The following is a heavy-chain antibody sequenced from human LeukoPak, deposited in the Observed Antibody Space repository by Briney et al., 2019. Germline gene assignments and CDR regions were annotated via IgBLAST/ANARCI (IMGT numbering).Heavy chain of an antibody. J-gene: IGHJ4*02. V-gene: IGHV1-18*01. CDR1: GYTFTSYG. CDR2: ISGYNGNK. D-gene: IGHD1-1*01. CDR3: ARGPEGTHFDY. Sequence: ASVKVSCKASGYTFTSYGISWVRQAPGQGLEWMGWISGYNGNKNYAQKLQGRATMTTDTSTSTAYMELRSLRSEDTAVYYCARGPEGTHFDYWGQGTLVTVSS.